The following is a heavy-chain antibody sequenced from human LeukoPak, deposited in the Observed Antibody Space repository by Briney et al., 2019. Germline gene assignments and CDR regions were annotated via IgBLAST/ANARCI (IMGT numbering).Heavy chain of an antibody. CDR2: IYYSGST. V-gene: IGHV4-39*01. D-gene: IGHD3-10*01. CDR3: ARHPYLHYYGSGAGGYFDY. CDR1: GGSISSSSYY. J-gene: IGHJ4*02. Sequence: SETLSLTCTVSGGSISSSSYYWGWVRQPPGKGLEWIGSIYYSGSTYYNPSLKSRVTISVDTSKNQFSLKLSSVTAADTAVYYCARHPYLHYYGSGAGGYFDYWGQGTLVTVSS.